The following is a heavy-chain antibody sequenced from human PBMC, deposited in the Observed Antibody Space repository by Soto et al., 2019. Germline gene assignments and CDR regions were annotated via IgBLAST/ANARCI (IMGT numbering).Heavy chain of an antibody. CDR2: IYYSGST. D-gene: IGHD3-3*01. J-gene: IGHJ5*02. CDR1: GGSIGSGDYY. Sequence: TRSLTWTVAGGSIGSGDYYWSWIRQPRGKGLEWIGYIYYSGSTYYNPSLKSRVTISVDTSKNQLSLKLRSVTAADTAVYHCATTGDFWSGYGNWFDPWGQGTLVTVSS. CDR3: ATTGDFWSGYGNWFDP. V-gene: IGHV4-30-4*01.